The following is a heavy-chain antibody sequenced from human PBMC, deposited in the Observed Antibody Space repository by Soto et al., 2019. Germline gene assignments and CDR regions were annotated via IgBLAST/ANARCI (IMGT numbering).Heavy chain of an antibody. CDR1: GGTFSSYT. D-gene: IGHD2-15*01. Sequence: QVQLVQSGAEVKKPGSSVKVSCKASGGTFSSYTISWVRQAPGQGLEWMGRIIPILGIANYAQKFQGRVTITADKSTSTAYMELSSLRSEDTAVYYCARDNCSGGSCYPTDYWGQGTLVTVSS. J-gene: IGHJ4*02. CDR3: ARDNCSGGSCYPTDY. V-gene: IGHV1-69*08. CDR2: IIPILGIA.